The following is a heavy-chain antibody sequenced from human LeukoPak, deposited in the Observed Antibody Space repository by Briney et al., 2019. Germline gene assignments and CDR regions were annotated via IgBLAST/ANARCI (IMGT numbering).Heavy chain of an antibody. CDR2: MNPNSGNT. J-gene: IGHJ4*02. CDR3: AREVPGWLQFCDY. Sequence: GASVKVPCKASGYTFTSYDINWVRQATGQGLEWMGWMNPNSGNTGYAQKFQGRVTMTRNTSISTAYMELSSLRSEDTAVYYCAREVPGWLQFCDYWGQGTLVTVSS. D-gene: IGHD5-12*01. V-gene: IGHV1-8*01. CDR1: GYTFTSYD.